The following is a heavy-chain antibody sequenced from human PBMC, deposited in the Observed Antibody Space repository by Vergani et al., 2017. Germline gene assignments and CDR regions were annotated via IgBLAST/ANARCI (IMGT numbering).Heavy chain of an antibody. CDR1: GGSVSSGSYY. V-gene: IGHV4-61*01. CDR2: IYTRGST. Sequence: QVQLQESGPGLVKPSETLSLTCTVSGGSVSSGSYYWSWIRQPPGKGLEWIGYIYTRGSTNYNPSLKSRVTISVDQAKNQFSLKLSSVTAADTAVYYCARHFRGRFQYYCDYWGQGTLVTVSS. CDR3: ARHFRGRFQYYCDY. D-gene: IGHD3-3*02. J-gene: IGHJ4*02.